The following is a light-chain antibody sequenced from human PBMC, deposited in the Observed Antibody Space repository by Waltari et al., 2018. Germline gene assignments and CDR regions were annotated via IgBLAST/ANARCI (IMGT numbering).Light chain of an antibody. CDR2: EAS. CDR3: QNHERLPAT. Sequence: EIVLTQSPATLSLSPGERATLSCRASQSIGRYLVWYQQKPGQAPRLLMYEASRRATGIPDRFSGSGSGTDFSLTISRLEPEDFAVYYCQNHERLPATFGQGTKVEIK. CDR1: QSIGRY. V-gene: IGKV3D-20*02. J-gene: IGKJ1*01.